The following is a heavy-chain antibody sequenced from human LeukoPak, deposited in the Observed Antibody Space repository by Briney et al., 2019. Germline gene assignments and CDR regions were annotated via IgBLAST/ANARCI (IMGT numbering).Heavy chain of an antibody. J-gene: IGHJ4*02. CDR3: ARDRYYYDSSARYFDY. CDR1: GGSISSYY. V-gene: IGHV4-59*12. Sequence: SETLSLTCNVSGGSISSYYWSWIRQPPGKGLEWIGYIYNTGSTNYNPSLKSRVTMSVDTSKNQFSLKLSSVTAADTAVYYCARDRYYYDSSARYFDYWGQGTLVTVSS. D-gene: IGHD3-22*01. CDR2: IYNTGST.